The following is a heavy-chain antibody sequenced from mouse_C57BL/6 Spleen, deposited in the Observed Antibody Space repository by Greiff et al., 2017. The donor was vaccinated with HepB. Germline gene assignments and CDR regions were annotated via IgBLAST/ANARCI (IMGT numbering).Heavy chain of an antibody. CDR3: ARSGSSRYFDV. Sequence: VKLVESGAELAKPGASVKLSCKASGYTFTSYWMHWVKQRPGQGLEWIGYINPSSGYTKYNQKFKDKATLTEDKSSSTAYMQLSSLTYEDSAVYYCARSGSSRYFDVWGTGTTVTVSS. D-gene: IGHD1-1*01. V-gene: IGHV1-7*01. CDR2: INPSSGYT. CDR1: GYTFTSYW. J-gene: IGHJ1*03.